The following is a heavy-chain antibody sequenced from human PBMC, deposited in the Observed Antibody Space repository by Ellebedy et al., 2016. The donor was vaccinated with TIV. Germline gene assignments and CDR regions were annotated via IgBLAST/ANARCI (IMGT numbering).Heavy chain of an antibody. Sequence: GGSLRLSCAASGFTFTSYALHRVRQGPGKGLEWVAVISHDGSDKYYADSVKDRFTISRDNFNHTLYLELNSLRPDDTALYYCARPQNAYGFLYYFDSWGQGTLVTVSS. CDR2: ISHDGSDK. V-gene: IGHV3-30*04. CDR1: GFTFTSYA. J-gene: IGHJ4*02. D-gene: IGHD3-10*01. CDR3: ARPQNAYGFLYYFDS.